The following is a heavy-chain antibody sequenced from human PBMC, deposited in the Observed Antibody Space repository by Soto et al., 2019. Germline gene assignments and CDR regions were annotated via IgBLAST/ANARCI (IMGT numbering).Heavy chain of an antibody. CDR2: INHSGST. V-gene: IGHV4-39*07. J-gene: IGHJ4*02. Sequence: SETLSLTCTVSGGSISSGGYYWTWIRQHPGRGLEWIGEINHSGSTNYNPSLKSRVTISVDTSKNQFSLKLSSVTAAATAVYYCANHETLHGDYDYGGRGPLVT. D-gene: IGHD4-17*01. CDR3: ANHETLHGDYDY. CDR1: GGSISSGGYY.